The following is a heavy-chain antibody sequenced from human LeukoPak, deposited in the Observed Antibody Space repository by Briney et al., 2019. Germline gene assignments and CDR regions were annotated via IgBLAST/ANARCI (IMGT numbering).Heavy chain of an antibody. V-gene: IGHV1-58*02. Sequence: SVRVSCTASGFTFTSSAMKRVRQARGHRLEWIGWIVVGSGKTNYAQKFQERVTITRDMSTSTAYMELSSLRAEDTAVYYCAAVALTPRIAVAGGYWGQGTLVTVSS. D-gene: IGHD6-19*01. CDR1: GFTFTSSA. J-gene: IGHJ4*02. CDR2: IVVGSGKT. CDR3: AAVALTPRIAVAGGY.